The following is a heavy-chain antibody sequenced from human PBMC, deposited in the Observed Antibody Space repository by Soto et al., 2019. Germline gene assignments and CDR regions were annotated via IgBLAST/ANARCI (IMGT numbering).Heavy chain of an antibody. J-gene: IGHJ5*02. V-gene: IGHV1-18*01. CDR1: GYTFTNYV. CDR3: ARGLGSGSYYNQYNWFDP. Sequence: ASAKVSCKASGYTFTNYVISWVRQAPGQGLEWMGWISAYNGNTKYAQKLQGRVTMTTDTSTSTAYMELRSLRSDDTAVYYCARGLGSGSYYNQYNWFDPWGQGTLVTVSS. D-gene: IGHD3-10*02. CDR2: ISAYNGNT.